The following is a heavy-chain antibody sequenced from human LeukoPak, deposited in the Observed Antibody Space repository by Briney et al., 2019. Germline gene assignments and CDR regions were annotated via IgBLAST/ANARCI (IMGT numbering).Heavy chain of an antibody. CDR2: INTIGSTI. J-gene: IGHJ4*02. CDR1: EFTFSNYS. Sequence: GGSLRLSCAASEFTFSNYSMNWVRQVPGKGLEWVSYINTIGSTISYADSVKGRFTISRDNAKSSLFLQMNSPRAEDTAVYYCASSWYNWNFDYWGQGTLVTVSS. V-gene: IGHV3-48*01. CDR3: ASSWYNWNFDY. D-gene: IGHD1-20*01.